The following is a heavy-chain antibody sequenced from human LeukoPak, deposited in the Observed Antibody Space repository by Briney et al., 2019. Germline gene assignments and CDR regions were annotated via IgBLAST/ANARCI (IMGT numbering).Heavy chain of an antibody. D-gene: IGHD1-26*01. CDR1: GYTFTSYD. CDR3: ARGLGGATSYYYMDV. J-gene: IGHJ6*03. V-gene: IGHV1-8*03. CDR2: MNPNSGNT. Sequence: ASVKVSCKASGYTFTSYDINWVRQATGQGLEWMGWMNPNSGNTGYAQKFQSRVTITRNTSISTAYMELSSLRSEDTAVYYCARGLGGATSYYYMDVWGKGTTVTVSS.